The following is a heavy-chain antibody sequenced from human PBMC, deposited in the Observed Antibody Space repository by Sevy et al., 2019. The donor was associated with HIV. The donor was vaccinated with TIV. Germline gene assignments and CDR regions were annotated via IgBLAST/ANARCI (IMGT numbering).Heavy chain of an antibody. J-gene: IGHJ6*02. CDR1: GYTFTCYD. D-gene: IGHD4-17*01. V-gene: IGHV1-8*01. CDR3: ARGYGDTYGMDV. CDR2: MNPNSGNT. Sequence: ASVKVSCKASGYTFTCYDINWVRQATGQGLEWMGWMNPNSGNTGYAQKFQGRVTMTRNTSISTAYIELSSLRSEDTAVYYCARGYGDTYGMDVWGQGTRSPSP.